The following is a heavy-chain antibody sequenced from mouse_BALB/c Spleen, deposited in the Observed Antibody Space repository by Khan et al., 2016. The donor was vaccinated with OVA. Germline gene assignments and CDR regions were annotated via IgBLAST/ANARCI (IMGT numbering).Heavy chain of an antibody. J-gene: IGHJ3*01. V-gene: IGHV5-6*01. CDR3: ARHNYGRFAY. CDR2: ISSGGDYI. Sequence: EVELVESGGDLVKPGGSLKLSCSASGFTFSTYAMSWVRQTPEKRLEWVATISSGGDYIYYPDIVKGRFTISRDNAKNTLYLQMSNMKSEDTAMYYCARHNYGRFAYWGQGTLVTVAA. CDR1: GFTFSTYA. D-gene: IGHD1-1*01.